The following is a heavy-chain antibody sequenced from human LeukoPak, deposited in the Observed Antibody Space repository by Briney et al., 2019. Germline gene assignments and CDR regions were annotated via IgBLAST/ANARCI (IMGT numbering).Heavy chain of an antibody. J-gene: IGHJ4*02. CDR2: IKSKTDGGTA. CDR1: GFTFSNAW. D-gene: IGHD3-22*01. V-gene: IGHV3-15*01. CDR3: TFTYYYDSSGYYYADY. Sequence: GGSLRLSCAASGFTFSNAWMSWVRQAPGKGLEWVGRIKSKTDGGTADYAAPVKGRFTISRDDSKNTLYLQMNSLKTEDTAVYYCTFTYYYDSSGYYYADYWGQGTLVTVSS.